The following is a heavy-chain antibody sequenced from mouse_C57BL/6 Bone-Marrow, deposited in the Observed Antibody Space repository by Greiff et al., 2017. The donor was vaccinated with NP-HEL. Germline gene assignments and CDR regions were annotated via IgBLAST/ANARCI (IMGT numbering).Heavy chain of an antibody. CDR3: ARFYYYGSAGAWFAY. Sequence: EVQLVESGGGLVQPGGSLSLSCAASGFTFTDYYMSWVRQPPGKALEWLGFIRNKANGYTTEYSASVKGRFTISRDNSQSILYLQMNALRAEDSATYYCARFYYYGSAGAWFAYWGQGTLVTVSA. CDR2: IRNKANGYTT. CDR1: GFTFTDYY. V-gene: IGHV7-3*01. J-gene: IGHJ3*01. D-gene: IGHD1-1*01.